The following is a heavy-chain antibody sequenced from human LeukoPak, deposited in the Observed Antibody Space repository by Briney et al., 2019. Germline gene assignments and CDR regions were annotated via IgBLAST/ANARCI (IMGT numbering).Heavy chain of an antibody. J-gene: IGHJ4*02. V-gene: IGHV1-18*01. D-gene: IGHD3-22*01. CDR3: ARHYYDSSGYYGNDY. Sequence: ASVKVSCKASGYTFTSYGISWVRQAPGQGLEWMGWISAYNGNTNYXQKLQXRVTMTTDTSTSTAYMELRSPRSDDTAVYYCARHYYDSSGYYGNDYWGQGTLVTVSS. CDR1: GYTFTSYG. CDR2: ISAYNGNT.